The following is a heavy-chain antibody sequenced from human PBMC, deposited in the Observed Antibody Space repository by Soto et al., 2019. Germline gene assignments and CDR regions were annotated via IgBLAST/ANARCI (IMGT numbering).Heavy chain of an antibody. J-gene: IGHJ6*02. CDR3: AKDRSENFWVYYYAMDV. Sequence: EARLLESGGGLIQPGGSLRLSCEASGFNFGAYAMSWVRQAPGKGLEWVSGISVSSSGTYYTDSVKGRFTISRDNSKNTVYLQMNSLRGEDTAVYYCAKDRSENFWVYYYAMDVWGQGTAVTVSS. D-gene: IGHD6-19*01. CDR2: ISVSSSGT. V-gene: IGHV3-23*01. CDR1: GFNFGAYA.